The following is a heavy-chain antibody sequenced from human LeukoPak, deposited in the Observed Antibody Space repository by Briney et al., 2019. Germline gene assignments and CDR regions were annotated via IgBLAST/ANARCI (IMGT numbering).Heavy chain of an antibody. D-gene: IGHD2-15*01. Sequence: GSLRLSCAASGFTFSSYAMSWVRQAPGKGLEWIGSIYYSGSTYYNPSLKSRVTISVDTSKNQFSLKLSSVTAADTAVYYCARRRGGYCSGGSCYSHWFDPWGQGTLVTVSS. CDR1: GFTFSSYA. V-gene: IGHV4-39*01. CDR3: ARRRGGYCSGGSCYSHWFDP. J-gene: IGHJ5*02. CDR2: IYYSGST.